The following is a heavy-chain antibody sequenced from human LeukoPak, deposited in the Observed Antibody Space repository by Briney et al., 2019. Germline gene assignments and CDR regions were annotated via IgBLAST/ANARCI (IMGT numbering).Heavy chain of an antibody. CDR1: GGSISSYY. CDR2: IYTSGST. V-gene: IGHV4-4*07. Sequence: PSETLSLTCTVSGGSISSYYWSWIRQPAGKGLEWIGRIYTSGSTNYNPSLKSRVTMSVDTSKNQFSLKLSSVTAADTAVYYCARFLAAGTSQAFDIWGQGTMVTVSS. CDR3: ARFLAAGTSQAFDI. D-gene: IGHD6-13*01. J-gene: IGHJ3*02.